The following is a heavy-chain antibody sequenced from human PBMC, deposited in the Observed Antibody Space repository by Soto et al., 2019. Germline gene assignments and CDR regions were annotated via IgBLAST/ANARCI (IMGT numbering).Heavy chain of an antibody. V-gene: IGHV1-18*04. CDR3: ARNVTRIADSYYGMDV. Sequence: QVQLVQSGAEVKKPGASVKVSCKASGYTFTSYGINWVRQAPGQGLEWMGWISGYNDNTNYAQRPQGRVTTTTDTATSTAYMELRSLRSDDTAVYYCARNVTRIADSYYGMDVWGQGTTVTVSS. D-gene: IGHD2-15*01. J-gene: IGHJ6*02. CDR2: ISGYNDNT. CDR1: GYTFTSYG.